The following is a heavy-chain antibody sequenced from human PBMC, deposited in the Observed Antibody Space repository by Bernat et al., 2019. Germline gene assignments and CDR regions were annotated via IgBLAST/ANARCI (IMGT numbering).Heavy chain of an antibody. J-gene: IGHJ5*02. CDR2: INPNSGST. D-gene: IGHD6-13*01. V-gene: IGHV1-2*04. Sequence: QVQLVQSGAEVKKPGASVKVSCKASGYTFTGYYMHWVRQAPGQGLEWMGWINPNSGSTNYAQKFQGWVTMTRDTSISTAYMELSRLRSDDTAVYYCAREGLAAAGYNWFDPWGQGTLVTVSS. CDR3: AREGLAAAGYNWFDP. CDR1: GYTFTGYY.